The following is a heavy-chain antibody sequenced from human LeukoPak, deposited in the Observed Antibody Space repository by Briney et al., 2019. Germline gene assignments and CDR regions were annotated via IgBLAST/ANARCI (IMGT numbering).Heavy chain of an antibody. CDR3: ARAPIRSAPFDY. Sequence: SQTLSLTCAVSGGSISSGGYSWSWIRQPPGKGLEWIGYIYHSGSTYYNPSLRSRVTISVDRSKNQFSLKLSSVTAADTAVYYCARAPIRSAPFDYWGQGTLVTVSS. CDR1: GGSISSGGYS. CDR2: IYHSGST. D-gene: IGHD5-24*01. J-gene: IGHJ4*02. V-gene: IGHV4-30-2*01.